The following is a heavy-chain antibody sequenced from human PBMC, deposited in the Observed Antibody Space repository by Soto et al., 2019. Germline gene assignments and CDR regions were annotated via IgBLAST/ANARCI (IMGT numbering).Heavy chain of an antibody. CDR1: GYTFTSYG. V-gene: IGHV1-18*01. Sequence: QVQLVQSGAEVKKPGASVKVSCKASGYTFTSYGISWVRQAPGQGLEWMGWISAYNGNTNYAQKLQGRVTMTTDTSXXTAYMELRSLRSDDTAVYYCARDGQDYYDSVWFDPWGQGTLVTVSS. CDR3: ARDGQDYYDSVWFDP. J-gene: IGHJ5*02. CDR2: ISAYNGNT. D-gene: IGHD3-22*01.